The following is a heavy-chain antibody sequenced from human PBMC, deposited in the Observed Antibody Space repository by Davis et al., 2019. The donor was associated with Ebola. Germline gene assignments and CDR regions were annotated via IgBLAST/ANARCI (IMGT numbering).Heavy chain of an antibody. J-gene: IGHJ4*02. CDR3: ARQADYYDS. V-gene: IGHV5-51*01. CDR2: IYPGDSET. Sequence: GESLKISCKGFGYNFAGKWIAWVRQTAGKGLEWMGIIYPGDSETKYSPSFQGRVTISADKSTSAAYLQWPSLKASDTAMYYCARQADYYDSWGQGTLVTVSS. CDR1: GYNFAGKW.